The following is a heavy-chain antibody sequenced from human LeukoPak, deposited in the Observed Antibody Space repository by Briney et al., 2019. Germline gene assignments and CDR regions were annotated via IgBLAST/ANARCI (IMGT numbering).Heavy chain of an antibody. Sequence: LSRTLSLTCTVSGGSISSYYWSWIRQPPGKGLEWIGYIYYSGSTNYNPSLKSRVTISVDTSKNQFSLKLSSVTAADTAVYYCASYWSTVTGTGTNWFDPWGQGTLVTVSS. CDR3: ASYWSTVTGTGTNWFDP. V-gene: IGHV4-59*12. CDR2: IYYSGST. D-gene: IGHD1/OR15-1a*01. J-gene: IGHJ5*02. CDR1: GGSISSYY.